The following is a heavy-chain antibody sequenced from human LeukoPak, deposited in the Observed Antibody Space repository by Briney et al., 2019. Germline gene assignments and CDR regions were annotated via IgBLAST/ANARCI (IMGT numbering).Heavy chain of an antibody. D-gene: IGHD3-10*01. CDR1: GYTFSNYG. CDR2: IRGDNGNT. Sequence: GASVKVSCKASGYTFSNYGISWVRQAPGQGLEWVGWIRGDNGNTNYAQKLQGRVTMTTDTSTSTAYMELRSLRSDDTAVYYCARDKRGGSWDPWGQGTLVTVSS. J-gene: IGHJ5*02. V-gene: IGHV1-18*01. CDR3: ARDKRGGSWDP.